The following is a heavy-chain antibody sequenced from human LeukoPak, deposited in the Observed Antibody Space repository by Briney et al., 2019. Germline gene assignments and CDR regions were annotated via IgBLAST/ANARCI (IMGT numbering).Heavy chain of an antibody. CDR3: ARHHGYDFWSGYSYFDY. CDR2: IYTSGST. D-gene: IGHD3-3*01. V-gene: IGHV4-4*09. Sequence: SETLSLTCTVSGGSISSYYWSWIRQPPGKGLEWIGYIYTSGSTNYNPSLKSRVTISVDTSKNQFSLKLSSVTATDTAVYYCARHHGYDFWSGYSYFDYWGQGTLVTVSS. J-gene: IGHJ4*02. CDR1: GGSISSYY.